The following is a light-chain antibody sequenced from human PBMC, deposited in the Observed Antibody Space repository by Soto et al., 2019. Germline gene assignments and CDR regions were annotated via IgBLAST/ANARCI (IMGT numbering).Light chain of an antibody. Sequence: QSVLTPPASVSGSLGQSITISCTGTSSDVGSYNLVSWYQQHPGKAPKFIIYEGNERPSGVSDRFSGSKSGNTASLTISWLQAEDEADYYCCSYAGSSSSRVFGTGTKSPS. J-gene: IGLJ1*01. CDR3: CSYAGSSSSRV. CDR2: EGN. V-gene: IGLV2-23*01. CDR1: SSDVGSYNL.